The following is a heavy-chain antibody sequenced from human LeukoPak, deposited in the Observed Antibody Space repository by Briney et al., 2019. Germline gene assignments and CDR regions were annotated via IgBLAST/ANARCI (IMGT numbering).Heavy chain of an antibody. CDR1: GFTFSNYD. V-gene: IGHV3-13*01. CDR3: VKSTVAGTGFYYYGMDV. Sequence: GGSLRLSCAASGFTFSNYDIHWVRQPTGKGLEWVSGIGTAGDTYYSGSVKGRFTISRDNAKNSLYLQMNSLRAEDTALYFCVKSTVAGTGFYYYGMDVWGQGTTVTVSS. D-gene: IGHD6-19*01. CDR2: IGTAGDT. J-gene: IGHJ6*02.